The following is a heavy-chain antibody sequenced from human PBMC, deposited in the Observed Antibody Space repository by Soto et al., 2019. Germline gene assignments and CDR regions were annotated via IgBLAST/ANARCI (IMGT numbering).Heavy chain of an antibody. CDR2: IYYSGST. J-gene: IGHJ4*02. CDR3: ARGPGLVKTPIDY. CDR1: GGSISSYY. V-gene: IGHV4-59*01. Sequence: SETLSLTCTVSGGSISSYYWSWIRQPPGKGLEWIGYIYYSGSTNYNPSLKSRVTISVDTSKNQFSLKLSSVTAADTAVYYCARGPGLVKTPIDYGGQETLVPVSS. D-gene: IGHD3-9*01.